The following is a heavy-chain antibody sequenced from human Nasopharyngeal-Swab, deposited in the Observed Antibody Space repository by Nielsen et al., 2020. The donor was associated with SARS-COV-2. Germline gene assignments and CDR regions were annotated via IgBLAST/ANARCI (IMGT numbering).Heavy chain of an antibody. V-gene: IGHV3-21*01. J-gene: IGHJ4*02. Sequence: GESLKISCVASGFTFNLYTMNWVRQAPGKGLEWVSAISSTGDYIYYAASVKGRFTISRDNAKNSVYLQMNSLRAEDTALYYCTRDTPAMFAYWGQGTLVSVSS. CDR2: ISSTGDYI. CDR3: TRDTPAMFAY. CDR1: GFTFNLYT.